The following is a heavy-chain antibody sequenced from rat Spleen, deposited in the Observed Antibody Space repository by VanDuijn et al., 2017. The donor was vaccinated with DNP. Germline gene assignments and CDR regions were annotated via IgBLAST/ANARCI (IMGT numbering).Heavy chain of an antibody. V-gene: IGHV5S13*01. CDR1: VFTFSNYG. Sequence: EVQLVASGGGLVQPGRSLKLSCAASVFTFSNYGMAWVRQAPKKGLEWVATINTSGGTTYYRDSVKGLFTISRDNAKTTLYLQRDSLRSEETATYYCSTGGTEFNHWGQGVMVTVSS. CDR3: STGGTEFNH. CDR2: INTSGGTT. D-gene: IGHD1-11*01. J-gene: IGHJ2*01.